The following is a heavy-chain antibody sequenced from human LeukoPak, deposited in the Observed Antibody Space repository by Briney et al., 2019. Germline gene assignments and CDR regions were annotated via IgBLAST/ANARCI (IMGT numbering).Heavy chain of an antibody. CDR2: IYYSGST. Sequence: SETLSLTCTVSGGSISSSSYYWGWIRQPPGKGLEWIGSIYYSGSTYYNPSLKSRVTISVDTSKNQFSLKLSSVTAADTAVYYCARGPPDDFWSGSICVWSPGGVDVWGQGTTVTVSS. V-gene: IGHV4-39*01. D-gene: IGHD3-3*01. J-gene: IGHJ6*02. CDR3: ARGPPDDFWSGSICVWSPGGVDV. CDR1: GGSISSSSYY.